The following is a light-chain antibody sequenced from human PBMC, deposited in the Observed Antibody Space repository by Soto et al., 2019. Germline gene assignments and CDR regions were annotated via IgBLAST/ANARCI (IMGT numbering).Light chain of an antibody. Sequence: VMTQSPATLSVSPGERATLSCRASQNLRSSLAWYQQKPGQAPRLLIYGASTRATGIPARFSGSGSGTEFTLTISSPQSEDFAVYNCQQYGTSAITFGQGTLLEI. CDR1: QNLRSS. J-gene: IGKJ5*01. V-gene: IGKV3-15*01. CDR2: GAS. CDR3: QQYGTSAIT.